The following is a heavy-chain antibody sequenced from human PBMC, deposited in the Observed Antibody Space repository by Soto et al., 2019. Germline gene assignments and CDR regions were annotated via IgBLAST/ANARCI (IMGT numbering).Heavy chain of an antibody. Sequence: QVQLVQSGAEVKKPGASVKVSCKASGYTFTGYYMHWVRQAPGQGLEWMGWINPNSGGTNYAQKFQGWVTMTRDTSISTAYMELSRLRSDDTAVYYCAGDRGYCISTSCFSYYGMDVWGQGTTVTVSS. CDR3: AGDRGYCISTSCFSYYGMDV. CDR2: INPNSGGT. CDR1: GYTFTGYY. D-gene: IGHD2-2*01. V-gene: IGHV1-2*04. J-gene: IGHJ6*02.